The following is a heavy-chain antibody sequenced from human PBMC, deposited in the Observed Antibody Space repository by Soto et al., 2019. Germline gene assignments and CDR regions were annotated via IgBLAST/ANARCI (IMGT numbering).Heavy chain of an antibody. J-gene: IGHJ5*02. CDR1: GGSFIGYY. Sequence: SETLSLTCAVYGGSFIGYYWSWIRQSPGQGLEWIGEINHSGSTNYNPSLKSRITISVDTSKKQFSLKLTSVTAADTAVYYCARGWRFDPWGQGTLVTVSS. CDR3: ARGWRFDP. CDR2: INHSGST. V-gene: IGHV4-34*01. D-gene: IGHD3-3*01.